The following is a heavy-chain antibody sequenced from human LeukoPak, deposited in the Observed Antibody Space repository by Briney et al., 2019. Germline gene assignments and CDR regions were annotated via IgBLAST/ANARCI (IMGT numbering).Heavy chain of an antibody. CDR1: GFTFSSYA. Sequence: PGGSLRLSCAASGFTFSSYAMSWVRQAPGKGLEWVSAISGSGGSTYYADSVKGRFTISRDNSKNTLYLQMNSLRAEDTAVYYCAKDSRITMVRGVSSFDPWGQGNLVTVSS. J-gene: IGHJ5*02. CDR2: ISGSGGST. CDR3: AKDSRITMVRGVSSFDP. D-gene: IGHD3-10*01. V-gene: IGHV3-23*01.